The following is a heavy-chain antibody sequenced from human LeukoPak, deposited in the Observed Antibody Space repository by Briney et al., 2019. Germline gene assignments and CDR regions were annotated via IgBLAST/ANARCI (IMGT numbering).Heavy chain of an antibody. D-gene: IGHD1-26*01. CDR3: ATLRTLGAPRPLDN. V-gene: IGHV4-39*01. CDR2: IYYSGST. Sequence: SETLSLTCTVSGGSIIDSNYYWGWVRQPPGEGLEWIAMIYYSGSTYYNPSLKTRVTISVDTSKNQFSLTLSSVTAADTAVYYCATLRTLGAPRPLDNWGQGTLVTVSS. CDR1: GGSIIDSNYY. J-gene: IGHJ4*02.